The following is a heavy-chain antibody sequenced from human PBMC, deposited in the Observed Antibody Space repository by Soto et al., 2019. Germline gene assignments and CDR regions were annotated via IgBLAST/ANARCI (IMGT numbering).Heavy chain of an antibody. CDR3: ARDRETTGTTGDGGYYYYYMDV. CDR1: GYTFTSYD. CDR2: MNANSGNT. Sequence: ASVKVSCKASGYTFTSYDINWVRQATGQGLEWMGWMNANSGNTGYAQKFKSRVTITIDTSTNTASMKLRSLRSDDTAVYYWARDRETTGTTGDGGYYYYYMDVWGKGTTVTVSS. D-gene: IGHD1-1*01. J-gene: IGHJ6*03. V-gene: IGHV1-8*01.